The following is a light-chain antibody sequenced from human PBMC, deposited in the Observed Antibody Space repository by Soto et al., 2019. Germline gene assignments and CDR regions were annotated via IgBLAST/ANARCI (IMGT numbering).Light chain of an antibody. J-gene: IGKJ4*01. CDR2: KAS. Sequence: DIQMTQSPSSASASVGDTVTITCRASQVISSWLAWYQHKPGRAPKLLIYKASNLQPGVPSRFSGSGSEADYTFTLTIRNLQPEDFATYYCHQASSFPLTFGGGTKVEIK. CDR1: QVISSW. CDR3: HQASSFPLT. V-gene: IGKV1-12*01.